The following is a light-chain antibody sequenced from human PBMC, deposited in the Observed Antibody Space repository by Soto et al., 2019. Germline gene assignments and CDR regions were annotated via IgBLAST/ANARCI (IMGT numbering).Light chain of an antibody. J-gene: IGLJ1*01. Sequence: QSALTQPASVSGSPGQSIAISCTGTSSDVGGYDYVSWYQQQPDKAPKLMIYEVTKRPSGVSNRFSGSKSGNTASLTISGLQAEDEADYYCSSHTSGSTRVFGPGTKLTVL. CDR2: EVT. V-gene: IGLV2-14*01. CDR3: SSHTSGSTRV. CDR1: SSDVGGYDY.